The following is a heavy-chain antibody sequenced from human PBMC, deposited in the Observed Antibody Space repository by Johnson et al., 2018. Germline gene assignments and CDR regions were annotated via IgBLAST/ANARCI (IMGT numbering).Heavy chain of an antibody. CDR2: ISWNSGNI. J-gene: IGHJ6*02. V-gene: IGHV3-9*01. CDR1: GFTFDDYA. Sequence: EVQLLETGGGLVQPGRSLRLSCAASGFTFDDYAIHWVRQAPGKGLEWVSGISWNSGNIGYADSVRGRFTISRDNGKNSLYLKMDSLRTEDTALYYCAKDLASITIFGVAYYYYGMDVWGQGTTVTVSS. D-gene: IGHD3-3*01. CDR3: AKDLASITIFGVAYYYYGMDV.